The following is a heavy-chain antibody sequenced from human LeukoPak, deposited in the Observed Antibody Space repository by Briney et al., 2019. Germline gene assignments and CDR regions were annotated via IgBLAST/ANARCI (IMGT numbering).Heavy chain of an antibody. V-gene: IGHV1-2*02. J-gene: IGHJ4*02. D-gene: IGHD4-17*01. Sequence: ASVKVSCKASRYTFSGYYVHWVRQAPGPGLEWMGWINANSGVTNYAQNFQGRVTMTRDTSISTVYMELSSLRSDDTAVYYCASYGDFSHNLDYWGQGTLVSVSS. CDR3: ASYGDFSHNLDY. CDR2: INANSGVT. CDR1: RYTFSGYY.